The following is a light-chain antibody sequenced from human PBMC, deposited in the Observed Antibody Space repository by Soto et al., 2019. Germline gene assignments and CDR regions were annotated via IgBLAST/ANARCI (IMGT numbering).Light chain of an antibody. CDR2: DTS. Sequence: EIPLTQSPATLSLSPGERATLSCRASQSVGRYLAWYQQKPGQAPRLLIYDTSNRATGVPARFSGSGSGADFTLTISTLEPEDFAVYYCQQRSNWYTFGQGTKLEI. CDR3: QQRSNWYT. CDR1: QSVGRY. V-gene: IGKV3-11*01. J-gene: IGKJ2*01.